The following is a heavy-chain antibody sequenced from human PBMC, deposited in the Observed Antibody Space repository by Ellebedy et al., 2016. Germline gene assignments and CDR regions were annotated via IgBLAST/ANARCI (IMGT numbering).Heavy chain of an antibody. CDR1: GGSFSGYY. D-gene: IGHD1-14*01. Sequence: AGSLRLSCAVYGGSFSGYYWRWIRQPPGKGLEWIGEINHSGSTNYNPSLKSRVTISVDTSKNQFSLKLSSVTAADTAVYYCARGTRGLPVYYYYYYGMDVWGQGTTVTVSS. CDR2: INHSGST. CDR3: ARGTRGLPVYYYYYYGMDV. V-gene: IGHV4-34*01. J-gene: IGHJ6*02.